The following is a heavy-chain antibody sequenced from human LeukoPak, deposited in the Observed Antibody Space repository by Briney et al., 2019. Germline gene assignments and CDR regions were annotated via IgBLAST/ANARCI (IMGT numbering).Heavy chain of an antibody. Sequence: ASVKVSCKASGYTFTSYYMHWVRQAPGQGLEWMGIINPSGGSTNYAQKFQGRITMTRDTSTNTVYMELSSLRSEDTAVYYCARGPSITMVRGGQWYYYMDVWGKGTTVTISS. D-gene: IGHD3-10*01. J-gene: IGHJ6*03. V-gene: IGHV1-46*01. CDR3: ARGPSITMVRGGQWYYYMDV. CDR2: INPSGGST. CDR1: GYTFTSYY.